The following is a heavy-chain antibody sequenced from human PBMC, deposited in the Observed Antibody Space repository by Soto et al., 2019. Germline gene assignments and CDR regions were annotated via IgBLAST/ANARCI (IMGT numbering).Heavy chain of an antibody. J-gene: IGHJ5*02. D-gene: IGHD2-8*01. CDR1: GFTFSTYS. Sequence: GGSLRLSCAASGFTFSTYSMNWARQAPGKGLEWIAYISIGSTTIFYADSVKGRFTISRDNAKSSLYLQMNCLRDEDTAVYYCARDNGMAGSFDPCCQGTLVTVSS. CDR2: ISIGSTTI. V-gene: IGHV3-48*02. CDR3: ARDNGMAGSFDP.